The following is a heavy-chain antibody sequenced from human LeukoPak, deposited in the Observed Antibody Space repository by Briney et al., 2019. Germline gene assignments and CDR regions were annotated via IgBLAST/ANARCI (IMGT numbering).Heavy chain of an antibody. CDR1: GFTFSSYE. J-gene: IGHJ4*02. CDR2: ISSGSTI. V-gene: IGHV3-48*03. D-gene: IGHD5-18*01. CDR3: ARGGYSYGFPYFDY. Sequence: GGSLRLSCAASGFTFSSYEMNWVRQAPGKGLEWVSYISSGSTIYYADSVKGRFTISRDNAKNSLYLQMNSLRAEDTAVYYCARGGYSYGFPYFDYWGQGTLVTVSS.